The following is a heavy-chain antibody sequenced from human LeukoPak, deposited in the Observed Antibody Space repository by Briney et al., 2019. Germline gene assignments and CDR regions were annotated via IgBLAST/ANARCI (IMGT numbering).Heavy chain of an antibody. Sequence: PSETLSLTCTVSGGSISSYYWSWTRQPAGKGLEWIGRIYTSGSTNYNPSLKSRVTMSVDTSKNQFSLKLSSVTAADTAVYYCARDHPDYGDFTDAFDIWGQGTMVTVSS. CDR3: ARDHPDYGDFTDAFDI. CDR1: GGSISSYY. D-gene: IGHD4-17*01. V-gene: IGHV4-4*07. CDR2: IYTSGST. J-gene: IGHJ3*02.